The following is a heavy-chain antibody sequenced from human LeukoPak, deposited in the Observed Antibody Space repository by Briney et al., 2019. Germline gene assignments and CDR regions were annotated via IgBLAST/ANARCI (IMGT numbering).Heavy chain of an antibody. D-gene: IGHD1-26*01. CDR3: ARGRSNYYGMDV. Sequence: PSETLSLTCTVSGVPISHTNYYWGWIRQSPGKGLEWIGYIYYNGNTNYSPSLKSRVTMSVDTSKNLFSLKVSSVTAADTAVYYCARGRSNYYGMDVWGQGTTVTVSS. V-gene: IGHV4-61*05. CDR1: GVPISHTNYY. J-gene: IGHJ6*02. CDR2: IYYNGNT.